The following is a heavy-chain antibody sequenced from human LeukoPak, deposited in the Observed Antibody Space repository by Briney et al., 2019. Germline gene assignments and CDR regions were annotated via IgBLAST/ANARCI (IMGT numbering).Heavy chain of an antibody. CDR3: AGRKSSGYDL. Sequence: PSETLSLTCTVSGGSISSSSYYWGWLRQPPETGLEWIGSIYYSGSTYYNPSLKSRVTISVDTSKNQFSLKVSSVTAADTAVYYCAGRKSSGYDLWGRGTLVTVSS. V-gene: IGHV4-39*01. CDR1: GGSISSSSYY. D-gene: IGHD3-22*01. CDR2: IYYSGST. J-gene: IGHJ2*01.